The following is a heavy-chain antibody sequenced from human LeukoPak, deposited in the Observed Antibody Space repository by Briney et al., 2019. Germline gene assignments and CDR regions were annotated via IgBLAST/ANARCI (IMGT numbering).Heavy chain of an antibody. CDR2: IYHSGST. J-gene: IGHJ6*02. CDR1: GGSISSGGYS. CDR3: ARVPSMVRGGTYYYHGMDV. D-gene: IGHD3-10*01. Sequence: SETLSLTCAVSGGSISSGGYSWSWIRQPPGKGLEWIGYIYHSGSTYYNPSLKSRVTISVDRSKNQFSLKLSSVTAADTAVYYCARVPSMVRGGTYYYHGMDVWGQGTTVTVSS. V-gene: IGHV4-30-2*01.